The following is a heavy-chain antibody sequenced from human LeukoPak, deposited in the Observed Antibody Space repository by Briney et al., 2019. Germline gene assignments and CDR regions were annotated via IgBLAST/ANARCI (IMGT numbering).Heavy chain of an antibody. CDR3: ARDQNPERTGTTGENDAFDI. J-gene: IGHJ3*02. Sequence: GGSLRLSCAASGFTFSDYYMSWIRQAPGKGLEWVSYISSSGSTIYYADSVKGRFTISRDNAKNSLYLQMNSLRAEDTAVYYCARDQNPERTGTTGENDAFDIWGQGTMVTVSS. CDR1: GFTFSDYY. V-gene: IGHV3-11*04. D-gene: IGHD1-7*01. CDR2: ISSSGSTI.